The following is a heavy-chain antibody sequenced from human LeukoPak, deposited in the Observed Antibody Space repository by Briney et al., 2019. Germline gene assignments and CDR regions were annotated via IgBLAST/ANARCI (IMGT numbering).Heavy chain of an antibody. D-gene: IGHD6-13*01. Sequence: PGGSLRLSCVTSGFTFSSYAMSWVRQGPEKGLEWVSGTTSTGKTYYADSVKGRFTISRDNSKNTLYLQMNSLRAEDTAVYYCAPIAAAGTGDYWGQGTLVTVSS. J-gene: IGHJ4*02. V-gene: IGHV3-23*01. CDR1: GFTFSSYA. CDR3: APIAAAGTGDY. CDR2: TTSTGKT.